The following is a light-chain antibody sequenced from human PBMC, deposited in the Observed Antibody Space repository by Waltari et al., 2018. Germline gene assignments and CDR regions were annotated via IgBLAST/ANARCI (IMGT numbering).Light chain of an antibody. CDR2: GAS. V-gene: IGKV3-20*01. CDR1: QSVSRS. CDR3: QHYVSLPAT. J-gene: IGKJ1*01. Sequence: IVLTQSPGTLSLSPGERATLSFRASQSVSRSLAWYQEKPGQAPRLLINGASNRATGIPDRFSGSGSETDFSLTISRLEPEDFAVYYCQHYVSLPATFGQGTKVEIK.